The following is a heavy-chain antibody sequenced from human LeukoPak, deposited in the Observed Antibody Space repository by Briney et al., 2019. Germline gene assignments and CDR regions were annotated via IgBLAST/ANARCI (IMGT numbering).Heavy chain of an antibody. CDR3: ARGRRYYDSSGYYYPFDY. J-gene: IGHJ4*02. Sequence: PSETLSLTCTVSGGSISNYYWSWIRQPPGKGLEWIGYIYYSGSTNYNPSLKSRVTISVDTSKNQFSLKLSSVTAADTAVYYCARGRRYYDSSGYYYPFDYWGQGTLVTVSS. CDR2: IYYSGST. D-gene: IGHD3-22*01. V-gene: IGHV4-59*01. CDR1: GGSISNYY.